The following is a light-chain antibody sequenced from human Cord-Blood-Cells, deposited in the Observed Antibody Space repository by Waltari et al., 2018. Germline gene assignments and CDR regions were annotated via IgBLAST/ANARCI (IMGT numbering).Light chain of an antibody. CDR2: EVS. CDR1: SSDVGGYNY. V-gene: IGLV2-14*01. J-gene: IGLJ3*02. Sequence: QSALTQPASVSGSPGQXIXXSXTGTSSDVGGYNYVSWYQQHPGKAPKLMIYEVSNRPSGVSNRFSGSKSGNTASLTISGLQAEDEADYYCSSYTSSSTWVFGGGTKLTVL. CDR3: SSYTSSSTWV.